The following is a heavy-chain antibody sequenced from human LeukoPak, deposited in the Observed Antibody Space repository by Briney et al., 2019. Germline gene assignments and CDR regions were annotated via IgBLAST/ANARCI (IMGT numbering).Heavy chain of an antibody. CDR2: ISSSGSTI. J-gene: IGHJ4*02. CDR1: GGSISSHY. V-gene: IGHV3-11*04. Sequence: LTCTVSGGSISSHYWSWIRQPPGKGLEWVSYISSSGSTIYYADSVKGRFTISRDNAKNSLYLQMNSLRAEDTAVYYCAREGYTVTTGVDYWGQGTLVTVSS. D-gene: IGHD4-17*01. CDR3: AREGYTVTTGVDY.